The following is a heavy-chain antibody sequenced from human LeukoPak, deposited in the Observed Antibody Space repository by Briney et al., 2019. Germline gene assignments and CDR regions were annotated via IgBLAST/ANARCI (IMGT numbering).Heavy chain of an antibody. CDR2: ISSSSDII. D-gene: IGHD1/OR15-1a*01. V-gene: IGHV3-48*04. CDR1: EFTFSNYG. J-gene: IGHJ4*02. CDR3: AREWNSRARFDY. Sequence: GGSLRLSCAASEFTFSNYGMNWVRQAPGKGLEWISYISSSSDIIFYADSVKGRFTISRDNAKNTLYLQMNSLRAEDTAVYYCAREWNSRARFDYWGQGSLVTVSS.